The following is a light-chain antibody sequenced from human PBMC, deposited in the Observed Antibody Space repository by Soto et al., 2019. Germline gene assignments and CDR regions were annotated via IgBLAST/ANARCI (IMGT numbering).Light chain of an antibody. CDR1: QSVSSKY. J-gene: IGKJ3*01. CDR3: QQYSSWPFT. V-gene: IGKV3-20*01. Sequence: EIVLTQSPGTLSLSPGERATLSCRASQSVSSKYLAWYQQKPGQAPRVLIYGTSIRASGVPERFSGGGSGTDFTLTITRLEPEDFAVYYCQQYSSWPFTFGPGTKVAIE. CDR2: GTS.